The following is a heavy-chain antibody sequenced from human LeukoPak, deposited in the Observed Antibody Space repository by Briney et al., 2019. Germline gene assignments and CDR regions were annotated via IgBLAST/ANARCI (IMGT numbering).Heavy chain of an antibody. D-gene: IGHD3-16*02. CDR1: GFPFSSYG. V-gene: IGHV3-7*01. Sequence: GGSLRLSCAASGFPFSSYGMHWVRQAPGKGLEWVANIKQGGSEKYYVDSVKGRFTISRDNAKNSLYLQMNSLRAEDTAVYYCARADYDYVWGSYRQYYFDYWGQGTLVTVSS. CDR2: IKQGGSEK. CDR3: ARADYDYVWGSYRQYYFDY. J-gene: IGHJ4*02.